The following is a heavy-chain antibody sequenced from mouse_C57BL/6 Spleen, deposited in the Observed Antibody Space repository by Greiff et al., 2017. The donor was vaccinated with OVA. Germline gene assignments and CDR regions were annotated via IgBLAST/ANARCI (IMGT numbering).Heavy chain of an antibody. CDR3: ARKDGYFWFAY. D-gene: IGHD2-3*01. J-gene: IGHJ3*01. Sequence: VHVKQSGPELVKPGDSVKISCKASGYSFTGYFMNWVMQSHGKSLEWIGRINPYNGDTFYNQKFKGKATLTVDKSSSTAHMELRSLTSEDSAVYYCARKDGYFWFAYWGQGTLVTVSA. CDR2: INPYNGDT. V-gene: IGHV1-20*01. CDR1: GYSFTGYF.